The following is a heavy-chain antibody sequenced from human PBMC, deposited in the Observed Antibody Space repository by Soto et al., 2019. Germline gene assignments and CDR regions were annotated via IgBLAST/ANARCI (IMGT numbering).Heavy chain of an antibody. J-gene: IGHJ4*02. CDR1: GASISSTTSGNW. CDR3: ARMVGATLVDF. V-gene: IGHV4-4*02. CDR2: IYHGGST. Sequence: QVQLQESGPGLVRPSGTLSLTCAVSGASISSTTSGNWWSWVRQPPGKGLEWIGEIYHGGSTNYNPALKRRVSMSVGKSKNQFSLKLSSVTAADTAVYYCARMVGATLVDFWGQGTLVTVSS. D-gene: IGHD1-26*01.